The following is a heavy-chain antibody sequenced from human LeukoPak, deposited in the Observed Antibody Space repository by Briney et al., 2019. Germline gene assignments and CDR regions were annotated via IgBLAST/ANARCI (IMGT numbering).Heavy chain of an antibody. CDR3: ARVAHYMDV. Sequence: GRSLRLSCAASGFTFSSYAMHWVRQAPGKGLEWVANIKEDGSEKYYVDSVKGRFTISRDNAKNSLSLQINSLRAEDTAVYYCARVAHYMDVWGKGTTVTVSS. J-gene: IGHJ6*03. CDR1: GFTFSSYA. CDR2: IKEDGSEK. V-gene: IGHV3-7*01.